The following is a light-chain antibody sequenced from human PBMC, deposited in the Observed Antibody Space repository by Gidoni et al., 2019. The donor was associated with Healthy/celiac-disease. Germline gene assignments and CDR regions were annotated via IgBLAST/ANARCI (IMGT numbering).Light chain of an antibody. V-gene: IGLV3-21*04. CDR1: NIGSKS. CDR2: YDS. J-gene: IGLJ2*01. CDR3: QVWDSSSDHLVV. Sequence: SYVLTQPPSVSVAPGKTARITCGGNNIGSKSVHWYQQKPGQAPVRVIYYDSDRPSGIPERFSGSNSGNTATLTISRGEAGDEADYYCQVWDSSSDHLVVFGGGTKLTVL.